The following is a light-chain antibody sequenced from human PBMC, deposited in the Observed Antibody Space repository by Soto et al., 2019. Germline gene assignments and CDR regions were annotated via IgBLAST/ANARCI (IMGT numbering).Light chain of an antibody. V-gene: IGKV3-20*01. CDR1: HPVRNNY. CDR2: DXS. CDR3: QQYGRSTLT. J-gene: IGKJ5*01. Sequence: VLTQSLATLYCSPGKRATLSCRASHPVRNNYLSWYQHKPGQAPRLXXYDXSSRATGSPDRLSGGGSGTDFTLTISRLEPEDFAVYYCQQYGRSTLTFGQGTRLEIK.